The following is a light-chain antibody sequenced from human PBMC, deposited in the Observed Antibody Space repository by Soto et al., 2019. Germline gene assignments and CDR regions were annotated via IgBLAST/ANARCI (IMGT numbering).Light chain of an antibody. Sequence: MKQSPATLSVSTEETATLSNMSSESIRSALAWYQRRSGQAPRLLIHAASTRASGIPARFSGSGSGTDFTLTVSRLEPEDFAVYYCQQYGSSPETFGQGTKVDIK. J-gene: IGKJ1*01. CDR2: AAS. V-gene: IGKV3D-15*02. CDR1: ESIRSA. CDR3: QQYGSSPET.